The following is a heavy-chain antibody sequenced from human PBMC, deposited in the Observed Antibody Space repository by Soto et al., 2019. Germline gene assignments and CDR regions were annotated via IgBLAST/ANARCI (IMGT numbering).Heavy chain of an antibody. J-gene: IGHJ6*02. CDR3: ARQGFGDLHGLVDV. CDR2: INDSGGT. CDR1: GGSLRSYY. D-gene: IGHD3-10*01. V-gene: IGHV4-59*08. Sequence: QVQLQESGPRLVKPSETLSLTCTVSGGSLRSYYCSWFRQPPGKGLEWVGYINDSGGTFYNPSLKSRVTMSVATSKTQYSLMVNSVTATDTAVYYCARQGFGDLHGLVDVWGQGTTVTVSS.